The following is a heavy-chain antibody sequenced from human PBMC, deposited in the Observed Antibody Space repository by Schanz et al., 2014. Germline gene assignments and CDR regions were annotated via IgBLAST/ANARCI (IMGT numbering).Heavy chain of an antibody. Sequence: QVQLVQSGAEVKKPGSSVKVSCKASGGTFSTYTISWVRQAPGQGLEWMGRIIPILGIANYAQKFQGRVTITADKSTFTAYMDVSGLRSEYTAVYYCASSGAGYSSSWDFDYWGQGTLVTVSS. CDR1: GGTFSTYT. V-gene: IGHV1-69*02. D-gene: IGHD6-13*01. CDR3: ASSGAGYSSSWDFDY. CDR2: IIPILGIA. J-gene: IGHJ4*02.